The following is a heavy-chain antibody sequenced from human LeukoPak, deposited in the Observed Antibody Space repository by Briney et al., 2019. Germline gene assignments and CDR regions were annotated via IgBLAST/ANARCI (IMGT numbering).Heavy chain of an antibody. J-gene: IGHJ4*02. Sequence: GGSLRLSCAASGFTFSSCWMSWVRQAPGKGLEWVANIKQDGSEKYYVDSVKGRFTISRDNAKNSLYLQMSSLRAEDTAVYYCARVLIVATIVYFDYWGQGTLVTVSP. D-gene: IGHD5-12*01. V-gene: IGHV3-7*01. CDR2: IKQDGSEK. CDR1: GFTFSSCW. CDR3: ARVLIVATIVYFDY.